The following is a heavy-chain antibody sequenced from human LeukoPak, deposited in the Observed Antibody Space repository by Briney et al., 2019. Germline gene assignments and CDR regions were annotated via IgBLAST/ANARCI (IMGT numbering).Heavy chain of an antibody. CDR2: ISSSGSTI. Sequence: PGGSLRLSXAASGFTFSSYEMNWVRQAPGKGLEWVSDISSSGSTIYYTDSVKGRFTISRDNAKNSLYLQMNSLRAEDTAVYYCAGAEVVGAAYLFDYWGQGTLVTVSS. CDR3: AGAEVVGAAYLFDY. D-gene: IGHD1-26*01. V-gene: IGHV3-48*03. J-gene: IGHJ4*02. CDR1: GFTFSSYE.